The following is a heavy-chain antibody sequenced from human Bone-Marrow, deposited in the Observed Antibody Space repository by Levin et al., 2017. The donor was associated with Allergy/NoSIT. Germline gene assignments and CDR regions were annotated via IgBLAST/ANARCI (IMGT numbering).Heavy chain of an antibody. J-gene: IGHJ4*02. V-gene: IGHV3-15*07. Sequence: GGSLRLSCAASGFTFSNAWINWVRQAPGKGLEWVGRIKSKTDGGTTDYAAPVKGRFTLSRDDSKNTLYLQMNSLKTEDTAVYYCTARIAAAGTLDCWGQGTLVTVSS. CDR2: IKSKTDGGTT. D-gene: IGHD6-13*01. CDR3: TARIAAAGTLDC. CDR1: GFTFSNAW.